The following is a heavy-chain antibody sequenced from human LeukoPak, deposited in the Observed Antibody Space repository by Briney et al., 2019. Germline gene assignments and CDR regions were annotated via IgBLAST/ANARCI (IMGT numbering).Heavy chain of an antibody. D-gene: IGHD1-26*01. CDR2: IHYTGTT. J-gene: IGHJ3*02. CDR3: ATNRAGTYDRPFDI. Sequence: SETLSLTCIVSGGSINNHYWTWIRQTPGRGLEWIGDIHYTGTTKYNPSLKSRVTISIDTSKNQFSLELSSVAATDTAVYFCATNRAGTYDRPFDIWGQGTMVTVSS. CDR1: GGSINNHY. V-gene: IGHV4-59*08.